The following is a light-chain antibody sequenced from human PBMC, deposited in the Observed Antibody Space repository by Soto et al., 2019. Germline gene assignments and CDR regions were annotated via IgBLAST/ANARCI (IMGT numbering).Light chain of an antibody. CDR3: QRFNRWPLS. Sequence: IVLTHSPAALSLSAGERASLSWCAGQTVGSTLNWYQQKPGQAPRLLIYDTSIRAAGIPARFTGSGSGTEFTLTLGSLQSEDFGVFYCQRFNRWPLSFGGGTKVDIK. J-gene: IGKJ4*01. V-gene: IGKV3-15*01. CDR1: QTVGST. CDR2: DTS.